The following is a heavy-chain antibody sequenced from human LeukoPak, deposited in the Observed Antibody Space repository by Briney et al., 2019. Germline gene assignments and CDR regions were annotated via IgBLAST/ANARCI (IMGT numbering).Heavy chain of an antibody. CDR3: ARSGGLRYFDWFNWFDP. D-gene: IGHD3-9*01. CDR1: GGSISSYY. J-gene: IGHJ5*02. V-gene: IGHV4-59*01. CDR2: IYYSGST. Sequence: PSETLSLTCTVSGGSISSYYWSWILQPPGKGLEWIGYIYYSGSTNYNPSLKSRVTISVDTSKNQFSLKLSSVTTADTAVYYCARSGGLRYFDWFNWFDPWGQGTLVTVSS.